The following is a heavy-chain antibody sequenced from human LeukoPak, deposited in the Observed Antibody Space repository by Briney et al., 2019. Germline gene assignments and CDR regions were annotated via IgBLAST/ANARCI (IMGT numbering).Heavy chain of an antibody. Sequence: HPGGSLRLSCAASGFTFSSYGMHWVRQAPGKGLEWVAFIRYDGSNKYYADSVKGRFTISRDNSKNTLYLQMNSLRAEDTAVYYCARRAIEAMDDYFDYWGQGTLVTVSS. V-gene: IGHV3-30*02. CDR1: GFTFSSYG. D-gene: IGHD5-18*01. CDR2: IRYDGSNK. CDR3: ARRAIEAMDDYFDY. J-gene: IGHJ4*02.